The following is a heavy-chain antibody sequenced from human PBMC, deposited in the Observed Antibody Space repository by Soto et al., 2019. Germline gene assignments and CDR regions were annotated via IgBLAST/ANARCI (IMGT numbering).Heavy chain of an antibody. J-gene: IGHJ4*02. D-gene: IGHD5-12*01. CDR2: INPSGGST. CDR3: ARVSVATGFDY. CDR1: GYTFTSYY. V-gene: IGHV1-46*03. Sequence: QVQLVQSGAEVKKPGASVKVSCKASGYTFTSYYMHWVRQAPGQGLEWMGIINPSGGSTSYAQKFQVRVTMTRDTSTSTVYMELSSLRSEDTAVYYCARVSVATGFDYWGQGTLVTVSS.